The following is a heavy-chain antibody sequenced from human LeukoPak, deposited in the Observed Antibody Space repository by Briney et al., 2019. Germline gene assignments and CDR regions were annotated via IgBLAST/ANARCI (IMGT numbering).Heavy chain of an antibody. CDR2: ISSSSDYI. CDR1: GFTFSRYN. J-gene: IGHJ5*02. CDR3: ARHQPDDYSGYH. V-gene: IGHV3-21*01. D-gene: IGHD3-22*01. Sequence: GGSLRLSCAASGFTFSRYNTNWVRQAPGKGLEWVSSISSSSDYIYYADSMKGRFTISRDNAKNSLYLQMTSLRAEDTAVYYCARHQPDDYSGYHWGQGTLVTVSS.